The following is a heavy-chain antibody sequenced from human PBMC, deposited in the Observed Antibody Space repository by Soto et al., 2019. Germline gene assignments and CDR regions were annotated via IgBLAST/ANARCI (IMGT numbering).Heavy chain of an antibody. J-gene: IGHJ5*02. CDR1: GFTFSSYG. Sequence: QVQLVESGGGVVQPGRSLRLSCAASGFTFSSYGMHWVRQAPGKGLEWVAVIWYDGSNKYYADSVKGRFTISRDNSKNTLYLQMNSLRAEDTAVYYCAREAEGASRQQLNRGSGNWFDPWAREPWSPSPQ. CDR3: AREAEGASRQQLNRGSGNWFDP. V-gene: IGHV3-33*01. D-gene: IGHD6-13*01. CDR2: IWYDGSNK.